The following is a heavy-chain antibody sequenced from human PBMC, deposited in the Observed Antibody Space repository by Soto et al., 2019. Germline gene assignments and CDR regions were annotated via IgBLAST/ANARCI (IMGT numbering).Heavy chain of an antibody. D-gene: IGHD6-19*01. J-gene: IGHJ6*02. CDR2: INPNSGGT. Sequence: SVKVSCKASGYTFTGYYMHWVRQAPGQGLEWMGWINPNSGGTNYAQKFQGRVTMTRDTSISTAYMELSRLRSDDTAVYYCARKGDSSGWYSPYYYYYGMDVWGQGTTVTVS. CDR1: GYTFTGYY. V-gene: IGHV1-2*02. CDR3: ARKGDSSGWYSPYYYYYGMDV.